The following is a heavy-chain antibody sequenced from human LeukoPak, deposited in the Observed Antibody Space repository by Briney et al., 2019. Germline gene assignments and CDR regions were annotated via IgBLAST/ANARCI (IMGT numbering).Heavy chain of an antibody. D-gene: IGHD6-6*01. J-gene: IGHJ4*02. CDR2: ISVYNGNT. CDR3: ARAAQAGPHVPYFDY. CDR1: GYTFTSYG. V-gene: IGHV1-18*01. Sequence: GASVKVSCKASGYTFTSYGISWVRQAPGQGLEWMGWISVYNGNTNYIQKLQGRVTMTTDTSTSTAYMELRSLRSDDTAVYYCARAAQAGPHVPYFDYWGQGTLVTVSS.